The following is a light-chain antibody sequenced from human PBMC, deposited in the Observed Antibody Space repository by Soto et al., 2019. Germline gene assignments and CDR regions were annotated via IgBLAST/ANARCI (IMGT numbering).Light chain of an antibody. CDR2: EGT. CDR1: SSDVGTYYF. CDR3: SSYTRSTTWL. V-gene: IGLV2-14*02. J-gene: IGLJ3*02. Sequence: QSALTQPASVSGSLGQSITISCTGSSSDVGTYYFVSWYQQHPGKVPKLMIYEGTKRPSGVSDRFSGSKSGNTASMTISGLQAEDEGDYFCSSYTRSTTWLFGGGTKLTVL.